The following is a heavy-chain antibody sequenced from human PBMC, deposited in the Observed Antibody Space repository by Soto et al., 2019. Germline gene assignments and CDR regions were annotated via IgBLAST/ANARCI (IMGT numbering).Heavy chain of an antibody. J-gene: IGHJ5*02. CDR1: GFIFRNHV. CDR3: TRGRYCTDASCYNSRFDP. Sequence: EVQLLESGGGLVQPGGSLRLSCVASGFIFRNHVLNWVRQAPGKGLEWVSAIDNSGDGSFYADSVKGRFIISRDNAKNTLFLQADSLRAEDTAVYYCTRGRYCTDASCYNSRFDPWGQGTLVTVSS. V-gene: IGHV3-23*05. CDR2: IDNSGDGS. D-gene: IGHD2-15*01.